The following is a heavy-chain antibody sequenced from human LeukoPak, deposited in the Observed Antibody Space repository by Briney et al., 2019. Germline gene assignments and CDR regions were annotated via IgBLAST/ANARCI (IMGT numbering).Heavy chain of an antibody. J-gene: IGHJ5*02. V-gene: IGHV4-34*01. Sequence: PSETLSLTCAVYGGSFSGYYWSWIRQPPGKGLEWIGEINHSGSTNYNPSLKSRVTISVDTSKNQFSLKLSSVTAADTAVYYCARNIVPGGNWFDPWGQGTLVTVSS. CDR3: ARNIVPGGNWFDP. CDR1: GGSFSGYY. D-gene: IGHD2-8*01. CDR2: INHSGST.